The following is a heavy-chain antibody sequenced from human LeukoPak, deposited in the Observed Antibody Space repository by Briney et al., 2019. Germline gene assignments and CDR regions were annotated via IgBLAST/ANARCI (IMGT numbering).Heavy chain of an antibody. CDR2: IYYSGST. V-gene: IGHV4-39*01. CDR3: ASRQLVEGFDY. CDR1: GGSISSSNYY. D-gene: IGHD6-13*01. J-gene: IGHJ4*02. Sequence: ASETLSLTCTVSGGSISSSNYYWGWIRQPPGKGLEWIGSIYYSGSTYYNPSLKSRVTISVDTSKNQFSLKLSSVTAADTAVYYCASRQLVEGFDYWGQGTLVTVSS.